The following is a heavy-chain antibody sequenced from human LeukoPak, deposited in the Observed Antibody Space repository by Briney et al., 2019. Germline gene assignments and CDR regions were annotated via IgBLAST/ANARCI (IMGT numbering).Heavy chain of an antibody. Sequence: XWIRXXPGKXXXXXXEINHSGSTNYNPSLKSRVTISVDTSKNQFSLKLSSVTAADTAVYYCARSGYSSSWYRVDYWGQGTLVTVSS. V-gene: IGHV4-34*01. CDR3: ARSGYSSSWYRVDY. J-gene: IGHJ4*02. CDR2: INHSGST. D-gene: IGHD6-13*01.